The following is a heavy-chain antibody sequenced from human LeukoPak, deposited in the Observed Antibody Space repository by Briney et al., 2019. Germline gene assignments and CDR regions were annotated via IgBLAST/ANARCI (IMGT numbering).Heavy chain of an antibody. CDR3: AKEGPGRFGELFGPDYYYYYMDV. D-gene: IGHD3-10*01. V-gene: IGHV1-69*06. CDR2: IIPIFGTA. J-gene: IGHJ6*03. Sequence: ASVKVSCKASGGTFSSYAISWVRQAPGQGLEWMGGIIPIFGTANYAQKFQGRVTITADKSTSTAYMELSSLRSEDTAVYYCAKEGPGRFGELFGPDYYYYYMDVWGKGTTVTVSS. CDR1: GGTFSSYA.